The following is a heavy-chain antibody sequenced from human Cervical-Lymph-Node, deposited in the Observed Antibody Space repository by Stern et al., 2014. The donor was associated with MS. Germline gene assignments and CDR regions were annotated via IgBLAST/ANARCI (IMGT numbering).Heavy chain of an antibody. CDR2: ITPVFGPT. V-gene: IGHV1-69*06. Sequence: QVQLVQSGAEVKKPGSSVKVSCKASGDTFSRYAINWVRQVPGQGLEWMGGITPVFGPTNYEQKFQGRVTITADKSTNTASMELMTLRSEDTAVYYCARGGGLVGYFDYWGQGTLVSVSS. CDR3: ARGGGLVGYFDY. CDR1: GDTFSRYA. D-gene: IGHD1-26*01. J-gene: IGHJ4*02.